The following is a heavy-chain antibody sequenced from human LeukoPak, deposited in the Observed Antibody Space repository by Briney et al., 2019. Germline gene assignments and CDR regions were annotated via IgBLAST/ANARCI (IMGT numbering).Heavy chain of an antibody. J-gene: IGHJ3*02. D-gene: IGHD2-2*01. V-gene: IGHV1-18*01. CDR3: ARDRVRRSGTGGAFDI. CDR2: ISVYNGKT. Sequence: ASVKVSCKTSGYTFTNYDINWVRQAPGQGLEWMGWISVYNGKTNYAQKLQGRVTMTTDTSTSTAYMELRSLRSDDTAMYYCARDRVRRSGTGGAFDIWGQGTMVTVSS. CDR1: GYTFTNYD.